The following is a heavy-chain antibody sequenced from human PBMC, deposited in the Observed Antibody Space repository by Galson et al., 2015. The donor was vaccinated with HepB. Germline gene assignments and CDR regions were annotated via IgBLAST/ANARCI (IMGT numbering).Heavy chain of an antibody. V-gene: IGHV3-30*18. CDR1: GFTFSSYG. J-gene: IGHJ4*02. CDR2: ISYDGSNK. CDR3: AKFRGAMTTVTTANY. D-gene: IGHD4-17*01. Sequence: SLRLSCAASGFTFSSYGMHWVRQAPGKGLEWVAVISYDGSNKYYADSVKGRFTISRDNSKNTLYLQINSLRAEDTAVYYCAKFRGAMTTVTTANYWGQGTLVTVSS.